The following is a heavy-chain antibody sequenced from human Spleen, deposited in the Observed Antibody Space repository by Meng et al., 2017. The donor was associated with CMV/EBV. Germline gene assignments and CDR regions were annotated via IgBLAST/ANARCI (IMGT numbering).Heavy chain of an antibody. J-gene: IGHJ4*02. D-gene: IGHD5-24*01. CDR3: ARPTSRWLQRYFDY. V-gene: IGHV1-2*02. CDR2: INPNSGGT. Sequence: ASVKVSCKASGYTFTGYYMHWVRQAPGQGLEWMGWINPNSGGTNYAQKFQGRVTMTRDTPISTAYMELSRLRSDDTAVYYCARPTSRWLQRYFDYWGQGTLVTVSS. CDR1: GYTFTGYY.